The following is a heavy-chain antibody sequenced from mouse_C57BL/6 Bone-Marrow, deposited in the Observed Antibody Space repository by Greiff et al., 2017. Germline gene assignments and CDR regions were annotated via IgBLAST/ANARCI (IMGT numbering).Heavy chain of an antibody. V-gene: IGHV5-17*01. CDR1: GFTFSDYG. J-gene: IGHJ2*01. Sequence: EVQRVESGGGLVQPGGSLKLSCAASGFTFSDYGMHWVRQAPETGLEWVAYISSGSSTIYYADTVKGRFTISRDNAKNTLFLQMTSLRSKDTAMYYCAWPNYGNSYYFDYWGQGTTLTVSS. D-gene: IGHD1-1*01. CDR2: ISSGSSTI. CDR3: AWPNYGNSYYFDY.